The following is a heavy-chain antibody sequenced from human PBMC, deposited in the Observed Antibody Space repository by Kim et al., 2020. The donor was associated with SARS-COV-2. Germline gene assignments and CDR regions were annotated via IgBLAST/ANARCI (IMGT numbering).Heavy chain of an antibody. D-gene: IGHD1-26*01. V-gene: IGHV3-74*01. Sequence: GGSLRLSCAASGFTFSSYWMHWVRQAPGKWLVWVSRINSDGSSTSYAGSVKGRFTISRDNAKNTLYLQMNSLRAEDTAVYYCARGGYEWEFDYWGQGTLVTVSS. J-gene: IGHJ4*02. CDR2: INSDGSST. CDR1: GFTFSSYW. CDR3: ARGGYEWEFDY.